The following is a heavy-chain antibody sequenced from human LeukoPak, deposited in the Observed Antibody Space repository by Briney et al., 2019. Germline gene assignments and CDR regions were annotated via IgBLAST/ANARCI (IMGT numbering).Heavy chain of an antibody. J-gene: IGHJ5*02. CDR1: GDSISSGGYY. CDR2: IYYSGST. CDR3: ARVDDTAMNR. D-gene: IGHD5-18*01. Sequence: SETLSLTCTVSGDSISSGGYYWSWIRQHPGKGLEWIGYIYYSGSTYYNPSLKSRVTISVDTSKNQFSLKLSSVTAADTAVYYCARVDDTAMNRWGQGTLVTVSS. V-gene: IGHV4-31*03.